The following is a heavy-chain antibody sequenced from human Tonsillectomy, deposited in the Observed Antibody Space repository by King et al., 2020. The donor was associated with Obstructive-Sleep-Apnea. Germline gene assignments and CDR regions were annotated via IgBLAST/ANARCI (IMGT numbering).Heavy chain of an antibody. J-gene: IGHJ4*02. CDR2: ISYDGSNK. CDR3: AREWGYNYDSSTTPQGFDS. CDR1: GFTFSSYA. V-gene: IGHV3-30-3*01. Sequence: QLVQSGGGVVQPGRSMRLSCAASGFTFSSYAMHWVRQAPGKGLEWVAFISYDGSNKYYADSVKGRFTISRDNSRNTLYLQMNSLRAEDTAVYYCAREWGYNYDSSTTPQGFDSWGQGTLVTVSS. D-gene: IGHD3-22*01.